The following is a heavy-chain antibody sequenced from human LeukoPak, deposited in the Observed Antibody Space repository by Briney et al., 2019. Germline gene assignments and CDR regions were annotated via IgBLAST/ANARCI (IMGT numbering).Heavy chain of an antibody. CDR2: ISSSSSSI. Sequence: GGSLRLSCAASGFTFSSYSMNWVRQAPGKGLEWVSYISSSSSSIYYADSVKGRFTISRDNAKNSLYLQMNSLRAEDTAVYYCARSSPATGRLPMDVWGKGTTVTVSS. D-gene: IGHD4-17*01. J-gene: IGHJ6*03. V-gene: IGHV3-48*01. CDR3: ARSSPATGRLPMDV. CDR1: GFTFSSYS.